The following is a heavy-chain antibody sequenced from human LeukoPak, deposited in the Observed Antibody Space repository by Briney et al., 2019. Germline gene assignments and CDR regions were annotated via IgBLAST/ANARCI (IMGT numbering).Heavy chain of an antibody. V-gene: IGHV1-69*04. CDR1: GGTFSSYA. D-gene: IGHD6-19*01. J-gene: IGHJ4*02. CDR3: ARGALTVAGTGFDY. Sequence: SVKVSCKASGGTFSSYAISWVRQAPGQGLEWMGRIIPILGIANYAQKFQSRVTITADKSTSTAYMELSSLRSEDTAVYYCARGALTVAGTGFDYWGQGTLVTVSS. CDR2: IIPILGIA.